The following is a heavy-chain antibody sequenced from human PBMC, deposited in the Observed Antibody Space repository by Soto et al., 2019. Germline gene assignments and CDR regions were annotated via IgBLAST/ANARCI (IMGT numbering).Heavy chain of an antibody. CDR1: SGTISSSNW. D-gene: IGHD2-15*01. CDR2: INQSGSP. V-gene: IGHV4-4*02. Sequence: QVQLQESGPGLVKPSGTLSLTCAVSSGTISSSNWWTWVRQPPGKGLEWMGEINQSGSPNYNPSLRSRVPISVDKSKSLFFLNLSSVTAADTAIYYCAGLGMVAAHREFDPWGQGTLVNVSS. J-gene: IGHJ5*02. CDR3: AGLGMVAAHREFDP.